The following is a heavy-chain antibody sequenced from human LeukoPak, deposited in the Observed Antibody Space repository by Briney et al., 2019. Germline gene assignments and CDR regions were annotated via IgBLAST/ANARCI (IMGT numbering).Heavy chain of an antibody. Sequence: GGSLRLSCAASGFTFSSYAMHWVRQAPGKGLEWVAVISYDGSNKYYADSVKGRFTISRDNSKNTLYLQMSSLRAEDTAVYYCARARIAAALGNWFDPWGQGTLVTVSS. CDR3: ARARIAAALGNWFDP. CDR1: GFTFSSYA. D-gene: IGHD6-13*01. CDR2: ISYDGSNK. V-gene: IGHV3-30-3*01. J-gene: IGHJ5*02.